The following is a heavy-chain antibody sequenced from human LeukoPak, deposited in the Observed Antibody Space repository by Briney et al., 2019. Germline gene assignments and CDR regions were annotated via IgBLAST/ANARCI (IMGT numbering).Heavy chain of an antibody. CDR1: GGSIIPYF. CDR3: ARDDYRGVTNFDP. D-gene: IGHD3-10*01. Sequence: SAALSLPCTVSGGSIIPYFWSWIRQHPGKGREWIGYISYTGSTNYNPSLKSRVTISVDTSKNQFSLQLTSVTAADTAVYYCARDDYRGVTNFDPWGQGTLVTVSS. V-gene: IGHV4-59*01. CDR2: ISYTGST. J-gene: IGHJ5*02.